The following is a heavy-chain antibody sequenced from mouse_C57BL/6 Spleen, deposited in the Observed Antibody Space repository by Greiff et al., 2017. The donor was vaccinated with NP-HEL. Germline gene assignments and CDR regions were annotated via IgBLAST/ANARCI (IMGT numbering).Heavy chain of an antibody. CDR3: ARSDGYYEFAY. Sequence: VQLQQPGAELVRPGSSVKLSCKASGYTFTSYWMHWVKQRPIQGLEWIGNIDPSDSETHYNQKFKDKATLTVDKSSSTAYMQLSSLTSEDSAVYYCARSDGYYEFAYWGQGTLVTVSA. CDR2: IDPSDSET. D-gene: IGHD2-3*01. CDR1: GYTFTSYW. J-gene: IGHJ3*01. V-gene: IGHV1-52*01.